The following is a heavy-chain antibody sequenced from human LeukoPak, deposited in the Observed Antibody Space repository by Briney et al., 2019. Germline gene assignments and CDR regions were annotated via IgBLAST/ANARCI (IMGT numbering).Heavy chain of an antibody. CDR3: ARVARGYSFDY. J-gene: IGHJ4*02. CDR1: GGSISSYY. V-gene: IGHV4-59*01. CDR2: IYYSGST. D-gene: IGHD4-23*01. Sequence: PSETLSLTCTVSGGSISSYYWSWIRQPPGKGLEWIGYIYYSGSTNYNPSLKSRVTISVDTSKNQFSLKLSSMTAADTAVYYCARVARGYSFDYWGQGTLVTVSS.